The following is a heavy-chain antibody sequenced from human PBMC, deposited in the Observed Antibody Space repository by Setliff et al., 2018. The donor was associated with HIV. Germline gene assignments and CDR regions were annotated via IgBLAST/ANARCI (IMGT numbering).Heavy chain of an antibody. V-gene: IGHV3-64*04. D-gene: IGHD5-12*01. CDR2: ISSNGGST. Sequence: AGGSLRLSCSASGFTFSSYAMHWVRQAPGKGLEYVSAISSNGGSTYYADSVKGRFTISRDNSKNTLYLQMSSLRSEDTAVYYCASAGAWQRNALDIWGQGTMVTVSS. J-gene: IGHJ3*02. CDR1: GFTFSSYA. CDR3: ASAGAWQRNALDI.